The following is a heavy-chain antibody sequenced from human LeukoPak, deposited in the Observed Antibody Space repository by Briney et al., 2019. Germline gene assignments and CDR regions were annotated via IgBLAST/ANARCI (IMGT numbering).Heavy chain of an antibody. D-gene: IGHD6-19*01. CDR2: ISSSSSYI. CDR3: ARESFGSGDFDY. V-gene: IGHV3-21*01. Sequence: SSISSSSSYIYYADSVKGRFTISRDNAKNSLYLQMNSLRAEDTAVYYCARESFGSGDFDYWGQGTLVTVSS. J-gene: IGHJ4*02.